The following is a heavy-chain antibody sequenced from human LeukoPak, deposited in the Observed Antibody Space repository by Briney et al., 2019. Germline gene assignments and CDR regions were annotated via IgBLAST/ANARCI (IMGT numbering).Heavy chain of an antibody. Sequence: SETLSLTCTVSGGSISGYYWSWIRQPPGKGLEWVGYIHYSGNTNYNPSLKSRVTISVDTSKNQFSLRLTFVTAADTAVYYCARGESYCGGGCYHYWGQGTLVTVSS. V-gene: IGHV4-59*01. D-gene: IGHD2-21*01. CDR1: GGSISGYY. J-gene: IGHJ4*02. CDR3: ARGESYCGGGCYHY. CDR2: IHYSGNT.